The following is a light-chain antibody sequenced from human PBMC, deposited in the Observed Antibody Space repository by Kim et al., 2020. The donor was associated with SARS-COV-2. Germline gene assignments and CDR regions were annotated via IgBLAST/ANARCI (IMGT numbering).Light chain of an antibody. V-gene: IGLV2-8*01. CDR1: SSDVGGYNY. Sequence: QSALTQPPSASGSPGQSVTISCTGTSSDVGGYNYVSWYQQHPGKAPKLMIYEVSKRPSGVTDRFSGSKSGNTASLTVSGLQAEDEADYYCSSYAGSNSVVLGGGTQLTVL. CDR3: SSYAGSNSVV. CDR2: EVS. J-gene: IGLJ2*01.